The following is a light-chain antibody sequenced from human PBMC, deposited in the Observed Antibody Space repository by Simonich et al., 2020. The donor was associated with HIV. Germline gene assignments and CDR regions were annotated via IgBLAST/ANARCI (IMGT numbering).Light chain of an antibody. J-gene: IGKJ4*01. CDR3: MQGTHWPVT. CDR2: KVS. V-gene: IGKV2-30*02. CDR1: QSLVHSDGNTY. Sequence: DFVMTQSPLSLPVTLGQPASISCRSSQSLVHSDGNTYLNWFQQRPGPSPRRLIYKVSNRDSGVPDRFSGSGSGTDFTLKISRVEAEDVGVYFCMQGTHWPVTFGGGTKVEIK.